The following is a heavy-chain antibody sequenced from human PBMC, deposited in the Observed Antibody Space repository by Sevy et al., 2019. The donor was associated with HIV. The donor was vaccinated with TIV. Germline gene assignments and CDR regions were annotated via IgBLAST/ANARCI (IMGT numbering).Heavy chain of an antibody. V-gene: IGHV3-7*01. J-gene: IGHJ4*02. CDR3: ARDRRVEYGGSDY. Sequence: GGSLRLSCAVSGFTFSNHWMTWVRQAPGKGLEWVANIRKDGTDKFYVDSVMGRFSISRDNAKDLLYLQMNSLRVEDTAVYYGARDRRVEYGGSDYWGQGTLVTVSS. CDR2: IRKDGTDK. CDR1: GFTFSNHW. D-gene: IGHD3-10*01.